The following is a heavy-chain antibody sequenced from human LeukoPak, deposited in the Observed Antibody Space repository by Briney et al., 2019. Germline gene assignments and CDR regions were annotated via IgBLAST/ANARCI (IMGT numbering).Heavy chain of an antibody. V-gene: IGHV3-30*18. CDR1: GFTFDEYG. Sequence: GGSLRLSCTASGFTFDEYGVAWVRQAPGKGLEWVAVISYDGGNKYYADSVKGRFTISRDNSKNTLYVQMNSLRAEDTAVYYCAKGPKRYDVLTGYFVIETAFDIWGQGTMVIVSS. CDR3: AKGPKRYDVLTGYFVIETAFDI. D-gene: IGHD3-9*01. J-gene: IGHJ3*02. CDR2: ISYDGGNK.